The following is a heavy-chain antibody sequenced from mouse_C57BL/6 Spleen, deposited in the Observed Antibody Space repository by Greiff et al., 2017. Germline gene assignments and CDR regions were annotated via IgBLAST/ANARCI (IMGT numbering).Heavy chain of an antibody. Sequence: VQLQQSGAELVKPGASVKLSCTASGFNINDYYMHWVKQRTEQGLEWIGRIDPEDGETKYAPKFQGKATITADTSSNTAYPQLSSLTSEDTAVYYCARGYDGYYSWFAYWGQGTLVTVSA. J-gene: IGHJ3*01. CDR3: ARGYDGYYSWFAY. D-gene: IGHD2-3*01. CDR1: GFNINDYY. CDR2: IDPEDGET. V-gene: IGHV14-2*01.